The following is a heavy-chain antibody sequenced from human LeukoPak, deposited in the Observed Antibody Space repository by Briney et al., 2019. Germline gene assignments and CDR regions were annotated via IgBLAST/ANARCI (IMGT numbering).Heavy chain of an antibody. CDR2: ISSSSSYI. J-gene: IGHJ1*01. CDR3: ARDGHYDILTGYSPKDFQH. D-gene: IGHD3-9*01. V-gene: IGHV3-21*01. Sequence: GSLRLSCAASGFTFSSYSMNWVRQAPGKGLEWVSSISSSSSYIYYADSVKGRFTISRDNAKNSLYLQMNSLRAEDTAVYYCARDGHYDILTGYSPKDFQHWGQGTLVTVSS. CDR1: GFTFSSYS.